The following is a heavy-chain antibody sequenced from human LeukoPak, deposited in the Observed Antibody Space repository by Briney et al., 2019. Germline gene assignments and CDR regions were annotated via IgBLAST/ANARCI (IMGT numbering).Heavy chain of an antibody. D-gene: IGHD2-15*01. Sequence: SETLSLTCAVYGGSFSGYYWSWIRQPPGKGLEWIGEINHSGSTNYNPSLKSRVTISVDTSKSQFSLKLSSVTAADTAAYYCARAKIPQYCSGGSCYPDFDYWGQGTLVTVSS. V-gene: IGHV4-34*01. CDR1: GGSFSGYY. J-gene: IGHJ4*02. CDR2: INHSGST. CDR3: ARAKIPQYCSGGSCYPDFDY.